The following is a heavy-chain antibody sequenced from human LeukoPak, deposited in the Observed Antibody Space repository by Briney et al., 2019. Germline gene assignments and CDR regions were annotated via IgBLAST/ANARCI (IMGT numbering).Heavy chain of an antibody. CDR1: GFTFSSYA. D-gene: IGHD3-3*01. Sequence: GGSLRLSCAASGFTFSSYAMHWVRQAPGKGLEWVAVISYDGSNKYYADSVKGRFTISRDNSKNTLYLQMNSLRAEDTAVYYCARESTIFGVAESFDYWGQGTLVTVSS. J-gene: IGHJ4*02. V-gene: IGHV3-30-3*01. CDR2: ISYDGSNK. CDR3: ARESTIFGVAESFDY.